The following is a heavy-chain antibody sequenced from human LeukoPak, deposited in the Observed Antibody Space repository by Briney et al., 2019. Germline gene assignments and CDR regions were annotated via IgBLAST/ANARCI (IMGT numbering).Heavy chain of an antibody. CDR3: ARVAGYSSLFAY. J-gene: IGHJ4*02. CDR2: IYNSGSA. CDR1: GASINSGVYY. Sequence: PSQTLSLTCTVSGASINSGVYYWNWIRQHPVKGLEWIGYIYNSGSAYYNLSLKSRVTISVDTSKNQFSLKLSSVTAADTAVYYCARVAGYSSLFAYWGQGTLVTVSS. V-gene: IGHV4-31*03. D-gene: IGHD6-13*01.